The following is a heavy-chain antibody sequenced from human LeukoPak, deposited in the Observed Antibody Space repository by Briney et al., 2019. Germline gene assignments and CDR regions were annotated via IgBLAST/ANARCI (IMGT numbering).Heavy chain of an antibody. D-gene: IGHD2-2*01. V-gene: IGHV4-34*01. Sequence: PSETLSLTCAVYGGSFSGYYWGWIRQPPGKGLEWIGSIYYSGSTYYNPSLKSRVTISVDTSKNQLSLKLSSVTAADTAVYYCARDWCSGTSCPTGFDPWGQGTLVTVSS. CDR2: IYYSGST. CDR1: GGSFSGYY. J-gene: IGHJ5*02. CDR3: ARDWCSGTSCPTGFDP.